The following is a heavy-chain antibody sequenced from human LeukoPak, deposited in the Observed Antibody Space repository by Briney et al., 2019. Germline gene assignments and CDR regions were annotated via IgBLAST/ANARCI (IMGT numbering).Heavy chain of an antibody. D-gene: IGHD1-1*01. J-gene: IGHJ4*02. CDR1: RFAYHTYW. CDR3: ARPGTYWNFDY. V-gene: IGHV3-7*01. Sequence: GESLRLSCAASRFAYHTYWMSWVRQAPGKGLEWVASINEGGIEKHYADSVKGRFTVSRDNAKNSLYLQMNNLRAEDTAVYYCARPGTYWNFDYWGQGTLVTLSS. CDR2: INEGGIEK.